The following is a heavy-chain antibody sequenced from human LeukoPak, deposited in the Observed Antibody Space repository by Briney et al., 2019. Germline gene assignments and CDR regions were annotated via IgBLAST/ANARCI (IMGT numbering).Heavy chain of an antibody. J-gene: IGHJ4*02. CDR1: GVSMSAYQ. D-gene: IGHD2-21*01. CDR3: ATSNVAKIAPFDH. Sequence: SETLSLTCTVSGVSMSAYQWSRVRQSPEKGLEWIGCINTKGETSYNPSLKSRVTTSVDTSKSQFSLRLTSVTAADTAVYYCATSNVAKIAPFDHWGQGAPVTVSS. CDR2: INTKGET. V-gene: IGHV4-4*09.